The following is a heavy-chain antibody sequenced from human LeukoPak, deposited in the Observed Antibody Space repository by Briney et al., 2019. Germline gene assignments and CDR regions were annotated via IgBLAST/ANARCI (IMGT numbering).Heavy chain of an antibody. CDR1: GFTFSSYW. D-gene: IGHD3-10*01. V-gene: IGHV3-23*01. Sequence: GGSLRLSCAASGFTFSSYWMTWVRQAPGKGLEWVSAISGSGGSTYYADSVKGRFTISRDNSKNTLYLQMNSLRAEDTAVYYCAKSVEWFGEFIFDYWGQGTLVTVSS. CDR3: AKSVEWFGEFIFDY. CDR2: ISGSGGST. J-gene: IGHJ4*02.